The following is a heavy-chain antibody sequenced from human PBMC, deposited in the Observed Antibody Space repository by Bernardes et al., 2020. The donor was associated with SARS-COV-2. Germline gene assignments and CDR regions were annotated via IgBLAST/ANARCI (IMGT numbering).Heavy chain of an antibody. J-gene: IGHJ4*02. D-gene: IGHD1-7*01. CDR1: GFIFSRYS. V-gene: IGHV3-21*01. Sequence: GGSLRLSCGASGFIFSRYSMSWVRQAPGKGLEWVSSISSTSGFIFYADSVKGRFTISRDNAQDSLFLQMNSLRAEDTAVYFCARDRGNYFAQIVEFLGQGSLVTVSS. CDR2: ISSTSGFI. CDR3: ARDRGNYFAQIVEF.